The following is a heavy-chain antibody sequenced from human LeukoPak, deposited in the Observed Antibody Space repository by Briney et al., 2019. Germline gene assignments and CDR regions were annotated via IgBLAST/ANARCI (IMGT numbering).Heavy chain of an antibody. Sequence: GGSLRLSCAASGFTFSSSWMHWVRQAPGKGLVWVSRINSDGSSTSYADSVKGRFTISRDNAKNTLYLQMNSLRAEDTAVYYCARPGDCSSTSCSQDFQHWGQGTLVTVSS. CDR2: INSDGSST. CDR1: GFTFSSSW. CDR3: ARPGDCSSTSCSQDFQH. D-gene: IGHD2-2*01. V-gene: IGHV3-74*01. J-gene: IGHJ1*01.